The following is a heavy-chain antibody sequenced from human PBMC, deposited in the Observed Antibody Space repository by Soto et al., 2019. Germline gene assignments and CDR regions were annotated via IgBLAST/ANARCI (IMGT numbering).Heavy chain of an antibody. V-gene: IGHV1-18*01. J-gene: IGHJ4*02. Sequence: QVQLVQSGAEVKKPGASVRVSCQASGYTFISYGISWVRQAPGQGLEWMGWISAYNGNRKYAQKLQGRVTMTTDTSTSTDYMELRSLRSDDTAVYYCPRLYEREVAVASDYWSQGTLVTVSS. CDR1: GYTFISYG. CDR3: PRLYEREVAVASDY. CDR2: ISAYNGNR. D-gene: IGHD6-19*01.